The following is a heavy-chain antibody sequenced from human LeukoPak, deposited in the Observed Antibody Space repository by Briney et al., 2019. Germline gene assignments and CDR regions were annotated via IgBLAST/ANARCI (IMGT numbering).Heavy chain of an antibody. Sequence: PSETLSLTCSVSGGSISNYYWSWIRQPPGKGLGWIGFVYYSGNTNYNPSPKSRVTVSIDTSKNRFSLKLSSVTAADTAVYYCASSGYDHGSFDYWGQGTLVTVSS. CDR2: VYYSGNT. J-gene: IGHJ4*02. CDR3: ASSGYDHGSFDY. CDR1: GGSISNYY. V-gene: IGHV4-59*01. D-gene: IGHD5-12*01.